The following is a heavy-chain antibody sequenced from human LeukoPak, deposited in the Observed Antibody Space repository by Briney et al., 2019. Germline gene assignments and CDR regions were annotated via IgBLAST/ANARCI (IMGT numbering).Heavy chain of an antibody. Sequence: GRSLRLSCAVSRFTVSSNYMSRVRQAAGPGLEWLSVCYSGGSTYYTDSVRGRFTISRDDSKNTVYLQMNSLRADDTAVYYCARGGLRVVIDYWGQGTLVTVSS. V-gene: IGHV3-66*01. CDR3: ARGGLRVVIDY. J-gene: IGHJ4*02. D-gene: IGHD4-23*01. CDR1: RFTVSSNY. CDR2: CYSGGST.